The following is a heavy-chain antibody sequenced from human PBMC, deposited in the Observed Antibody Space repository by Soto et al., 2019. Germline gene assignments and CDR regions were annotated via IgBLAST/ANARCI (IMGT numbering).Heavy chain of an antibody. CDR1: GGSISSGDYY. V-gene: IGHV4-30-4*01. J-gene: IGHJ6*02. Sequence: SETLSLTCTVSGGSISSGDYYWSWIRQPPGKGLEWIGYIYYSGSTYYNPSLKSRVTISVDTSKNQFSLKLSSVTAADTAVYYCASTGFNWGLGDVWGQGTTVTVSS. CDR2: IYYSGST. D-gene: IGHD7-27*01. CDR3: ASTGFNWGLGDV.